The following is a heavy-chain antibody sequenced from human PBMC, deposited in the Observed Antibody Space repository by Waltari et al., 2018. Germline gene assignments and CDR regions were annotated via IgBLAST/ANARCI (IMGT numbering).Heavy chain of an antibody. CDR1: GGSPRDNPYY. V-gene: IGHV4-39*01. CDR2: VYYTGSS. D-gene: IGHD3-16*01. CDR3: ASGGVTGRYFQH. Sequence: QLQLQESGPGLVKPSETLSPPCTVSGGSPRDNPYYWGWIRQPPGKGLEWIGIVYYTGSSYYNPSLKSRVTTSVDTSKTQFSLKLSSVTAADTAVYYCASGGVTGRYFQHWGQGTLVTVSS. J-gene: IGHJ1*01.